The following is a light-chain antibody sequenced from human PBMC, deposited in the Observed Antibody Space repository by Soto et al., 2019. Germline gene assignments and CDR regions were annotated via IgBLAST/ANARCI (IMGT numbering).Light chain of an antibody. CDR1: QSVSNHY. CDR2: XAS. Sequence: VMTQYPATLSVSPGERPTLSCRASQSVSNHYLAWYQQKPCQAPRLLIYXASNKATGIPDMFSGSGCGTDFTITISRLEPEDVAVYCCQQYGSSGTFGQGTKVDIK. CDR3: QQYGSSGT. J-gene: IGKJ1*01. V-gene: IGKV3-20*01.